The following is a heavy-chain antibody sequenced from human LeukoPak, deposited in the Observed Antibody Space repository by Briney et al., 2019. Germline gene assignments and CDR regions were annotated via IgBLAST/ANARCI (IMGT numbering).Heavy chain of an antibody. CDR2: INAGNGNT. CDR3: ARASYGYKGFDY. CDR1: GYTFTSYA. V-gene: IGHV1-3*01. Sequence: ASVKVSCKASGYTFTSYAMHWVRQASGQRLEWMGWINAGNGNTKYSQKFQGRVTITRDTSASTAYMELSSLRSEDTAVYYCARASYGYKGFDYWGQGTLVTVSS. J-gene: IGHJ4*02. D-gene: IGHD5-18*01.